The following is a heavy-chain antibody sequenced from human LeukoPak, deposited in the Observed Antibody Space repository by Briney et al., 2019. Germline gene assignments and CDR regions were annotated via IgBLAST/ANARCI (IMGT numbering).Heavy chain of an antibody. V-gene: IGHV1-69*04. CDR1: GGTFSSYA. D-gene: IGHD5-12*01. Sequence: ASVKVSCKASGGTFSSYAISWVRQVPGQGLEWMGRIIPILGIANYAQKFQGRVTITADKSTSTAYMELSSLRSEDTAVYHCATDGYNPHYYYYGMDVWGQGTTVTVSS. CDR3: ATDGYNPHYYYYGMDV. J-gene: IGHJ6*02. CDR2: IIPILGIA.